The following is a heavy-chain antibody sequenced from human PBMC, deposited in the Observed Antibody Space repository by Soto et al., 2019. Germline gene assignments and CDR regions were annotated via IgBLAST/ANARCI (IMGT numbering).Heavy chain of an antibody. CDR1: GYTFTGYY. D-gene: IGHD6-25*01. V-gene: IGHV1-2*04. J-gene: IGHJ6*02. CDR3: ARRAAKNYYYGMDV. CDR2: INPNSGGT. Sequence: ASVKVSCKASGYTFTGYYMHCVRQAPGQGLEWMGWINPNSGGTNYAQKFQGWVTMTRDTSISTAYMELSSLRSEDTAVYYCARRAAKNYYYGMDVWGQGTTVTVSS.